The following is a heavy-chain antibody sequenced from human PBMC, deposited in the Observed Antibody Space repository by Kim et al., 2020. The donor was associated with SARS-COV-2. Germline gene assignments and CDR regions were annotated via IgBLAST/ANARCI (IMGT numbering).Heavy chain of an antibody. CDR2: INAGNGNT. V-gene: IGHV1-3*01. CDR1: GYTFTSYA. D-gene: IGHD3-10*01. Sequence: ASVKVSCKASGYTFTSYAMHWVRQAPGQRLEWMGWINAGNGNTKYSQKFQGRVTITRDTSASTAYMELSSLRSEDTAVYYCARDFLEVRGVNYYYYGMDVWGQGTTVTVSS. J-gene: IGHJ6*02. CDR3: ARDFLEVRGVNYYYYGMDV.